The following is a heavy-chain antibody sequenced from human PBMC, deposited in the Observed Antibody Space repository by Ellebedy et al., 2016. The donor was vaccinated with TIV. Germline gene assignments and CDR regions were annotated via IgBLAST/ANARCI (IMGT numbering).Heavy chain of an antibody. CDR1: GFIFSNYG. Sequence: GESLKISXAASGFIFSNYGMHWVRQAPGKGLEWAAVIWYDGSNTYYADSVKGRFTISRDNSKNTLYLQMNSLRADDTAVYYCARTLAFGVKSALGYWGQGTLVTVSS. J-gene: IGHJ4*02. V-gene: IGHV3-33*01. CDR2: IWYDGSNT. CDR3: ARTLAFGVKSALGY. D-gene: IGHD4-23*01.